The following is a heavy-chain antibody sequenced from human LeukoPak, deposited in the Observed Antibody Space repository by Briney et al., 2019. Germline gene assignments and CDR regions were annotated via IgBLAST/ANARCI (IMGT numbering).Heavy chain of an antibody. Sequence: SVKVSCKASEGTFSSYAISWVRQAPGQGLEWMGGIIPIFGTANYAQKFQGRVTITADKSTSTAYMELSSLRSEDTAVYYCARYSSSWNYYYYYMDVWGKGTTVTVSS. V-gene: IGHV1-69*06. D-gene: IGHD6-13*01. J-gene: IGHJ6*03. CDR2: IIPIFGTA. CDR3: ARYSSSWNYYYYYMDV. CDR1: EGTFSSYA.